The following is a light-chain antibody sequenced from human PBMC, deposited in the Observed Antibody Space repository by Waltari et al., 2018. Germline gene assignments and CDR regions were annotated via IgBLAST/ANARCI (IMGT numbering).Light chain of an antibody. J-gene: IGKJ3*01. CDR3: QQRSNWPPGFT. CDR1: QSVRSY. V-gene: IGKV3-11*01. CDR2: DAS. Sequence: IVLTQSPATLSLSPGERATLPCRASQSVRSYLAWYQQKPGQAPRLLIYDASNRATGIPARFSGSGSGTDFTLTISSLEPEDFAVYYCQQRSNWPPGFTFGPGTKVDIK.